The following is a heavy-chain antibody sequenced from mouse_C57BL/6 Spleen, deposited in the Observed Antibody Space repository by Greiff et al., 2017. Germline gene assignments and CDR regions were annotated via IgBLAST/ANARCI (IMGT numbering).Heavy chain of an antibody. CDR1: GYTFTSYW. CDR3: ARDGWSLYYFDY. Sequence: QVQLQQPGAEFVKPGASVKLSCKASGYTFTSYWMHWVRQTPGRGLEWIGTIDPNSGGTKYTEKFKSKATLTVDKPSSSAYRQLSRLTSEDSAVYYSARDGWSLYYFDYWGQGTTLTVSS. J-gene: IGHJ2*01. V-gene: IGHV1-72*01. CDR2: IDPNSGGT. D-gene: IGHD2-3*01.